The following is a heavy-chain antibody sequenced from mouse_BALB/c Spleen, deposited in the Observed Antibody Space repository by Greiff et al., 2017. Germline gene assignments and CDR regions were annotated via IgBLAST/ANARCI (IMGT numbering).Heavy chain of an antibody. J-gene: IGHJ4*01. D-gene: IGHD1-2*01. V-gene: IGHV1-4*01. CDR2: INPSSGYT. CDR1: GYTFTSYT. Sequence: VQLQQSGAELARPGASVKMSCKASGYTFTSYTMHWVKQRPGQGLEWIGYINPSSGYTNYNQKFKDKATLTADKSSSTAYMQLSSLTSEDSAVYYCARFTTATRAMDYWGQGTSVTVSS. CDR3: ARFTTATRAMDY.